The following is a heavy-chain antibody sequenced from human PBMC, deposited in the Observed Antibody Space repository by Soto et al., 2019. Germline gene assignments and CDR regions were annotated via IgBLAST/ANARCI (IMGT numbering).Heavy chain of an antibody. J-gene: IGHJ6*02. CDR3: ARGRARGAAAGNRLGYYYYYYGMDG. CDR2: LNHSGST. Sequence: SVTLALTCALYGGSFRGDYWSWIRPPPGKWLEWIGELNHSGSTNYNPSLKSRVTISVDTSKNQFSRKLSSVTAADTAVYYCARGRARGAAAGNRLGYYYYYYGMDGWGQRTTVS. D-gene: IGHD6-13*01. V-gene: IGHV4-34*01. CDR1: GGSFRGDY.